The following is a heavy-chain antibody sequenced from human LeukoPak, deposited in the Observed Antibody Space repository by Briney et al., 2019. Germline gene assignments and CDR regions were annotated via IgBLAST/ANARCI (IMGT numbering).Heavy chain of an antibody. Sequence: GGSLRLSCAASGFTFSSYVMTWVGQARGKGLEGGSSISGSGGSTYYADTVKGRFTISRDNSKNTLSLQMNSLRAEDTAIYYCAKGSTEAVNWGPGTLVTVSS. CDR1: GFTFSSYV. CDR3: AKGSTEAVN. CDR2: ISGSGGST. J-gene: IGHJ4*02. V-gene: IGHV3-23*01. D-gene: IGHD4-17*01.